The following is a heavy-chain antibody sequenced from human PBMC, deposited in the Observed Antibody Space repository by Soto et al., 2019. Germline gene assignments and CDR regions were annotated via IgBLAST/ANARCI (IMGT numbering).Heavy chain of an antibody. V-gene: IGHV3-23*01. CDR1: GFTFSSYA. J-gene: IGHJ3*02. D-gene: IGHD3-10*01. CDR2: ISGSGGST. Sequence: EVQLLESGGGLVQPGGSLRLSCAASGFTFSSYAMSWVRQAPGKGLEWVSAISGSGGSTYYADSVKGRFTISRDNSKNTLYLQMNSLRAEDTAVYYCAKDQGETLRGATDAFDIWGQGTMVTVSS. CDR3: AKDQGETLRGATDAFDI.